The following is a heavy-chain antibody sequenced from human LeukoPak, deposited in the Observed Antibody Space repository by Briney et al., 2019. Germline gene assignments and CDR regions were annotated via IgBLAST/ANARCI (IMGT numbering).Heavy chain of an antibody. J-gene: IGHJ4*02. D-gene: IGHD6-19*01. CDR2: ISSGAITM. Sequence: GGSLRLSCAASGFMFSSFEMYWVRQAPGKGLEWIAYISSGAITMYYADSVKGRFTISRDDAKNSLFLQMNSLRAEDTAVYYCALLAVASYFDYWGLGALVTVSS. CDR1: GFMFSSFE. V-gene: IGHV3-48*03. CDR3: ALLAVASYFDY.